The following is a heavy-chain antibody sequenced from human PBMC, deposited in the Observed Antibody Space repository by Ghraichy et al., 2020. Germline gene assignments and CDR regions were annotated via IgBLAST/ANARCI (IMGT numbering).Heavy chain of an antibody. V-gene: IGHV4-39*01. J-gene: IGHJ4*02. CDR2: IYYTGTP. D-gene: IGHD3-10*01. Sequence: SETLSLTCIVSGDSISRSGFHWGWIRQPPGKGLEWIGSIYYTGTPYYNPSLKSRVTISVDTTKNQFSLKLNSVTAADTAVYHCARPHSDGNYYYWGQGTLVTVSS. CDR1: GDSISRSGFH. CDR3: ARPHSDGNYYY.